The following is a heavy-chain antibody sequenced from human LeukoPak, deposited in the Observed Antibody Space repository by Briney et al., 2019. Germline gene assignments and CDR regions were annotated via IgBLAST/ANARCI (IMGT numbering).Heavy chain of an antibody. V-gene: IGHV3-23*01. D-gene: IGHD5/OR15-5a*01. CDR2: MSSGGDVR. CDR3: ASRGPFSVYY. CDR1: GFTFSSQA. J-gene: IGHJ4*02. Sequence: GGSLRLSCVASGFTFSSQAMSWVRQAPGKGLEWVSAMSSGGDVRLYADSVKGRFTISRDISKSTLYLQMDSLRVEDTAVYYCASRGPFSVYYWGQGTLVTVSS.